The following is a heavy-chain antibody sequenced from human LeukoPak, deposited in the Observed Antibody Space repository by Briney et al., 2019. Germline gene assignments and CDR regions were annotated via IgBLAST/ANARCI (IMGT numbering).Heavy chain of an antibody. D-gene: IGHD6-19*01. J-gene: IGHJ6*03. CDR3: AREMVRGSGWYDYYYYYYMDV. Sequence: GGSLRLSCAASGFTFSSYWMSWVRQAPGKGLEWVANIKQDGSEKYYVDSVKGRFTISRDNAKNSLYLQMNSLRAEDTAVYYCAREMVRGSGWYDYYYYYYMDVWGKGTTVTVSS. V-gene: IGHV3-7*01. CDR1: GFTFSSYW. CDR2: IKQDGSEK.